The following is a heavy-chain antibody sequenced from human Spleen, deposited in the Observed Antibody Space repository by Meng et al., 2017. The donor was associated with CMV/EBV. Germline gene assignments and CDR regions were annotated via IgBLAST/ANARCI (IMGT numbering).Heavy chain of an antibody. CDR1: GSVSSGSHY. Sequence: GSVSSGSHYWSGIRQPPGKGLEWIGYIYYGGSTKYNPSLKRRATISLDTSKNQFFLNLISVTAADTAVYYCARDLGCSSVTCHTDYWGQGTLVTVSS. CDR3: ARDLGCSSVTCHTDY. J-gene: IGHJ4*02. V-gene: IGHV4-61*01. CDR2: IYYGGST. D-gene: IGHD2-2*02.